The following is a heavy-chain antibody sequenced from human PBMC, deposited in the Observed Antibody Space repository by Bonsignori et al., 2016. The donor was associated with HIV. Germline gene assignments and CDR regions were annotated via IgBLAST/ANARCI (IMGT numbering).Heavy chain of an antibody. CDR3: AKNGGAARPYYFDY. CDR2: ISNGGGGT. V-gene: IGHV3-23*01. D-gene: IGHD6-6*01. J-gene: IGHJ4*02. Sequence: VRQAPGKGLEWVSTISNGGGGTYYADSVKGRFTISRDNSKNTLYLQLNSLRAEDTAVYYCAKNGGAARPYYFDYWGQGTLVTVSS.